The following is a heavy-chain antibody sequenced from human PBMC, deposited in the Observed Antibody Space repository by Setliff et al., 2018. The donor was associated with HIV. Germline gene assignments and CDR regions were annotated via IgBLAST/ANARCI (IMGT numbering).Heavy chain of an antibody. J-gene: IGHJ3*02. CDR2: TFHTGYT. CDR3: ARDKGRPHHFDNNGYYRSDTFDI. CDR1: GYSLSSASY. Sequence: PSETLSLTCSVSGYSLSSASYWSWIRQSPEKGLEWIGYTFHTGYTYYNPSLKSRIIISVDLSKNQLSLELTSVTAADTAIYYCARDKGRPHHFDNNGYYRSDTFDIWGHGTMVTVSS. V-gene: IGHV4-30-4*08. D-gene: IGHD3-22*01.